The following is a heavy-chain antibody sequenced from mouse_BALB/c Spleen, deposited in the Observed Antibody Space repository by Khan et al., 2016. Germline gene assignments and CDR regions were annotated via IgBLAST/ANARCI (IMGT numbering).Heavy chain of an antibody. Sequence: VQLQQPGAELMKPGASVKISCKATGYTFSTYWLEWIKQRPGHGLEWIGDILPGSGSINFNERFKDKVTFTADTSSNTAYLHLSSLTSEDSAVYYCARGNDWGQGTTLTVSS. CDR1: GYTFSTYW. CDR2: ILPGSGSI. V-gene: IGHV1-9*01. J-gene: IGHJ2*01. CDR3: ARGND.